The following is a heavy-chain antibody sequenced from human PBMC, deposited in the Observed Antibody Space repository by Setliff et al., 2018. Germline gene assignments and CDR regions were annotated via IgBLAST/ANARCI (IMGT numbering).Heavy chain of an antibody. J-gene: IGHJ6*03. Sequence: SVKVSCKASGYTFTNYAMTWMRQAPGQGLEYMGWINTSTGNPIYAQGFTGRFVFSLDTSVSTAYLQISSLKSEDTAVYYCARGSRFGTIVYKGDYYMDVWGKGTTVTVSS. V-gene: IGHV7-4-1*02. D-gene: IGHD3-10*01. CDR3: ARGSRFGTIVYKGDYYMDV. CDR2: INTSTGNP. CDR1: GYTFTNYA.